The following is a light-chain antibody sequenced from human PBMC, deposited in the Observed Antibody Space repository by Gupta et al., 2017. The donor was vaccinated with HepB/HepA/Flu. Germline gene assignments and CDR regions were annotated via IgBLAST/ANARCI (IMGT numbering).Light chain of an antibody. CDR2: GNS. Sequence: QSVLTPPPSVSLASAQRVTISCTGSSSNIAAGYDVHWYQQLPGTAPKLLIYGNSNRPSGVPDRFSGSKSGTSAALAITGLQAEDEADYYCQSYDSSLSGFYVFGTGTKVTVL. CDR3: QSYDSSLSGFYV. J-gene: IGLJ1*01. V-gene: IGLV1-40*01. CDR1: SSNIAAGYD.